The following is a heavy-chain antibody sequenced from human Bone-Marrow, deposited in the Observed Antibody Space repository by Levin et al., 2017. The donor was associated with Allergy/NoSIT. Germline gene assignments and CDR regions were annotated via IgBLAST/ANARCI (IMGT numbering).Heavy chain of an antibody. J-gene: IGHJ3*02. Sequence: SETLSLTCTVSGGSVSTSGYYWNWIRLLPGKGLEWIGCIYYSGTTYSNPSLESRLTISVDTSKNQFSLMLTSVTAADTAVYYCAKDRGQWRIDAFDIWGQGTVVSVSS. CDR3: AKDRGQWRIDAFDI. V-gene: IGHV4-31*03. CDR2: IYYSGTT. D-gene: IGHD6-19*01. CDR1: GGSVSTSGYY.